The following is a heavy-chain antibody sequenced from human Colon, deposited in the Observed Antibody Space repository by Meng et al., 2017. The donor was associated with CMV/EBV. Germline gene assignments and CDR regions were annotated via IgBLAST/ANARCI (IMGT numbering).Heavy chain of an antibody. Sequence: SVKVSCKASGGTFISYAISWVRQAPGQGLEWMGGIIPILGIANYAQKFQGRVTITADKSTSTAYMELSSLRSEDTAVYYCARGIRLGATSYFDYWGQGTLVTVSS. D-gene: IGHD1-26*01. J-gene: IGHJ4*02. V-gene: IGHV1-69*10. CDR1: GGTFISYA. CDR3: ARGIRLGATSYFDY. CDR2: IIPILGIA.